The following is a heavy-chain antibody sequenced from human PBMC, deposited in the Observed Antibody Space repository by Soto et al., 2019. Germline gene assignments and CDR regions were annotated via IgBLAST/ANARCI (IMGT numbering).Heavy chain of an antibody. CDR1: GFTFSSYG. J-gene: IGHJ6*02. Sequence: GGSLRLSCAASGFTFSSYGMHWVRQAPGKGLEWVAVIWYDGSNKYYADSVKGRFTISRDNSKNTLYLQMNSLRAEDTAVYYCARDGFEVVAAPPRGMDVWGQGTTVTVSS. V-gene: IGHV3-33*01. CDR2: IWYDGSNK. D-gene: IGHD2-15*01. CDR3: ARDGFEVVAAPPRGMDV.